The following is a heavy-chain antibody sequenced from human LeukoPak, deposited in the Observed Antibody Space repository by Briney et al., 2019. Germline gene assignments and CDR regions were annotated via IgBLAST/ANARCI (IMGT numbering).Heavy chain of an antibody. Sequence: ASVKVSCKASGYTFTAYSMHWVRQAPGQGLEYMGWLNPNSGDTNYAQKFQGRVTMTRDTSMSTAYMELSGLRFDDTAVYYCATSRLDDAFDIWGQGTMVTVSS. D-gene: IGHD2-2*01. V-gene: IGHV1-2*02. CDR3: ATSRLDDAFDI. CDR2: LNPNSGDT. CDR1: GYTFTAYS. J-gene: IGHJ3*02.